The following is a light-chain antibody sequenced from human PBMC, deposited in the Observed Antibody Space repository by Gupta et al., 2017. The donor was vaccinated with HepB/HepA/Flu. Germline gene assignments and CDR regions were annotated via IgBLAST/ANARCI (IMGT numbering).Light chain of an antibody. J-gene: IGKJ4*01. V-gene: IGKV3-20*01. CDR1: QSVSNNY. CDR3: QQDSSSPIT. Sequence: EIVLTQSPGTLSLSPGERATLSCRASQSVSNNYLAWYQQKPGQAPRLLIYGASSRDTGIPDRFSGSGSGTDFTLTISRLEPEDFAVYYCQQDSSSPITFGGGTKVEIK. CDR2: GAS.